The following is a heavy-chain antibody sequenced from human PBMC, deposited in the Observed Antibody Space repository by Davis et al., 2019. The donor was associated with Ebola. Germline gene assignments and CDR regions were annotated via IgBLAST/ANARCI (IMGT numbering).Heavy chain of an antibody. CDR3: ARDYAALLDY. V-gene: IGHV3-33*01. CDR1: PFSFSSYG. J-gene: IGHJ4*02. Sequence: GGSLRLSCAASPFSFSSYGMHWVRQAPGKGLEWVAVIWYDGSNKYYADSVKGRFTISRDNSKNTLYLQMNSLRAEDTAVYYCARDYAALLDYWGQGNLGTVSS. CDR2: IWYDGSNK. D-gene: IGHD2-2*01.